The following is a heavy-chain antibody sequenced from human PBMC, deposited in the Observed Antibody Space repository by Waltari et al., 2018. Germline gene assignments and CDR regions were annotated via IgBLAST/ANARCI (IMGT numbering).Heavy chain of an antibody. Sequence: VQLQESGPGLVKPSETLSLTCTVSGGSISTYYWSWIRQPAGKGLEWIGRIYATGSTNYNPSLKSRVTMSVDTSKNQLSLKLSSVTAADTAVYYCARLPYNNIYFYYYMDVWGKGTTVTVSS. V-gene: IGHV4-4*07. J-gene: IGHJ6*03. CDR2: IYATGST. D-gene: IGHD3-10*01. CDR1: GGSISTYY. CDR3: ARLPYNNIYFYYYMDV.